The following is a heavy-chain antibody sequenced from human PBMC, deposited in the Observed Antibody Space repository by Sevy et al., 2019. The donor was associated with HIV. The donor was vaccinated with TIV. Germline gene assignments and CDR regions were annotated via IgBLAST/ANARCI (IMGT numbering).Heavy chain of an antibody. CDR1: GYTFTGYY. D-gene: IGHD3-22*01. CDR2: INPNSGGT. V-gene: IGHV1-2*04. Sequence: ASVKVYCKASGYTFTGYYMHWVRQAPGQGLEWMGWINPNSGGTNYAQKFQGWVTMTRDTSISTAYMELSRLRSDDTAVYYCARATYYDSSGYLKGDWFDPRGQGTLVTVSS. CDR3: ARATYYDSSGYLKGDWFDP. J-gene: IGHJ5*02.